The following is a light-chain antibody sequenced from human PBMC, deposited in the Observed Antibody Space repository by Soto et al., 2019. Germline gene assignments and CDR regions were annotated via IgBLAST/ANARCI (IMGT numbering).Light chain of an antibody. CDR2: WAS. J-gene: IGKJ2*01. V-gene: IGKV4-1*01. Sequence: DIVMTQSPDSLPVSLGERATITCKSSQSVSESSENKIYLAWYQQKPGQPPRLLVYWASIRESGVPDRFTGSGSGTDFTLTISSLVAEDVAIYYCQQYYSIPYTFGQGTKLDLK. CDR1: QSVSESSENKIY. CDR3: QQYYSIPYT.